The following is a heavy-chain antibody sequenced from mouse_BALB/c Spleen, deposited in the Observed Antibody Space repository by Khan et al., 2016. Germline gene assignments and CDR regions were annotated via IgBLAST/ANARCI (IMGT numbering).Heavy chain of an antibody. V-gene: IGHV14-1*02. J-gene: IGHJ2*01. CDR3: ARSPYFFDY. CDR1: GFNIKDYY. CDR2: FAPENGNS. Sequence: VQLQQSGAELVRPGALVKLTCKASGFNIKDYYMHWVKQRPEQGLEWIGWFAPENGNSIYDPKFQGKSSITADTSSNTAYLQVNSLTSEDTAVYYCARSPYFFDYWGQGTTLTVSS.